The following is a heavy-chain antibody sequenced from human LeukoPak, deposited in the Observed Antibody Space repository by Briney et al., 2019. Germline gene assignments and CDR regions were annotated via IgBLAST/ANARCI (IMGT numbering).Heavy chain of an antibody. CDR3: ATRNWSYDFWSGYFSYYYYMDV. J-gene: IGHJ6*03. Sequence: ASVKVSCKASGYTFTSYDINWVRQATGQGLEWRGWMNPNSGNTGYAQKFQGRVTMTRNTSISTAYMELSSLRSEDTAVYYCATRNWSYDFWSGYFSYYYYMDVWDKGTTVTVSS. CDR2: MNPNSGNT. V-gene: IGHV1-8*01. D-gene: IGHD3-3*01. CDR1: GYTFTSYD.